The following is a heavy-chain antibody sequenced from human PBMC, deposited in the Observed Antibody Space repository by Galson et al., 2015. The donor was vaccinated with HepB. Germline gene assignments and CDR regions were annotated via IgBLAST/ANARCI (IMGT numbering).Heavy chain of an antibody. CDR3: AKDVRGVPGVWGAMYYLDY. CDR1: GFMFSSYG. V-gene: IGHV3-30*18. Sequence: SLRLSCAASGFMFSSYGMHWVRQAPGNGLEWVAVISYDGSNKYYADSVKGRFTISRDNSKNTVYLQTNSLRAEDTAVYYCAKDVRGVPGVWGAMYYLDYWGQGTLVTVSS. CDR2: ISYDGSNK. D-gene: IGHD3-16*01. J-gene: IGHJ4*02.